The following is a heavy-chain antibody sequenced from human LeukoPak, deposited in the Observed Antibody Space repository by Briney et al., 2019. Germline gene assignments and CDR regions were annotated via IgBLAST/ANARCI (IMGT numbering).Heavy chain of an antibody. D-gene: IGHD6-13*01. CDR3: ARDRVAAAGTQPVWFDP. J-gene: IGHJ5*02. CDR1: GFTFSSYA. V-gene: IGHV3-30*01. Sequence: GRSLRLSCAASGFTFSSYAMHWVRQAPGKGLEWVAVISYDGSNKYYADSVKGRFTISRDNSKNTLYLQMNSLRAEDTAVYYCARDRVAAAGTQPVWFDPRGQGTLVTVSS. CDR2: ISYDGSNK.